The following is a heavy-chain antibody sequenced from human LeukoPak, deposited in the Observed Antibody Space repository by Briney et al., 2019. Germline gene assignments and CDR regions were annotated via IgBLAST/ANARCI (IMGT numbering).Heavy chain of an antibody. J-gene: IGHJ4*02. Sequence: PGGSLRLSCAASGFTFSSYAMSWVRQAPGKGLEWVSAISGSGGSTYYADSVKGRFTISSDKSKNILFLQMNSLRAEDTALYYCAKGQETESRLDSWGQGTLVTVSS. CDR2: ISGSGGST. V-gene: IGHV3-23*01. CDR3: AKGQETESRLDS. D-gene: IGHD1-1*01. CDR1: GFTFSSYA.